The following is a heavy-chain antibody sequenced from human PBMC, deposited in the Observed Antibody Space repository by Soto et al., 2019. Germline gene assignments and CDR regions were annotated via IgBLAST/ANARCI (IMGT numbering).Heavy chain of an antibody. CDR2: IWYDGSNK. Sequence: GESLKISCAASGFTFSSYGMHWVRQAPGKGLEWVAVIWYDGSNKYYADSVKGRFTISRDNSKNTLYLQMNSLRAEDTAVYYWARDIAAAGTRYYYYGMDVWGQGTTVTVSS. D-gene: IGHD6-13*01. J-gene: IGHJ6*02. CDR3: ARDIAAAGTRYYYYGMDV. V-gene: IGHV3-33*01. CDR1: GFTFSSYG.